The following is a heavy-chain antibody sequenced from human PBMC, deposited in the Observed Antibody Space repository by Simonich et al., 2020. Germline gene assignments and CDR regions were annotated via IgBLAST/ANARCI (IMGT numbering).Heavy chain of an antibody. CDR2: IIPIIGIT. CDR3: ARTNTMRELDTMVRGVDYFDY. CDR1: GCTFSSYA. J-gene: IGHJ4*02. D-gene: IGHD3-10*01. Sequence: QVQLVQSGAEVKKPGSSVKVSCKASGCTFSSYAISWVRQAPGQGLELMGEIIPIIGITNNAQKCKGRSTITADKSTSTAYRELSSLRSEDTAVYYCARTNTMRELDTMVRGVDYFDYWGQGTLVTVSS. V-gene: IGHV1-69*17.